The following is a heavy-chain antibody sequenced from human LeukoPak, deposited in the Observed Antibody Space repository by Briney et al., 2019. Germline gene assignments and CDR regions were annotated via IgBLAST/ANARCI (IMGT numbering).Heavy chain of an antibody. V-gene: IGHV1-18*01. CDR2: ISAYNGNT. Sequence: ASVKVSCKASGYTFTSYGISWVRQAPGQGLEWMGWISAYNGNTNYAQKLQGRVTMTTDTSTSTAYMELRSLRSDDTAVYYCARDRRVRPFWSGRLYPSYDYWGQGTLVTVSS. CDR1: GYTFTSYG. D-gene: IGHD3-3*01. CDR3: ARDRRVRPFWSGRLYPSYDY. J-gene: IGHJ4*02.